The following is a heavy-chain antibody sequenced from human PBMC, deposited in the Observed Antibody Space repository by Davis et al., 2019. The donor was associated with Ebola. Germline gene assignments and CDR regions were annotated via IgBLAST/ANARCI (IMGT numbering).Heavy chain of an antibody. CDR3: ARHAMVQGDGMDV. D-gene: IGHD3-10*01. Sequence: KVSCKGSGYSFTSYWIGWVRQMPGKGLEWMGIIYPGDSDTRYSPSFQDPVTISADKSISTAYLQCSSLKASDTAMYYCARHAMVQGDGMDVWGQGTTVTVSS. CDR2: IYPGDSDT. V-gene: IGHV5-51*01. CDR1: GYSFTSYW. J-gene: IGHJ6*02.